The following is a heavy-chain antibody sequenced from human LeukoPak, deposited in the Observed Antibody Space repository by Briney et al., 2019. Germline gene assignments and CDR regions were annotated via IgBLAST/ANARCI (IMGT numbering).Heavy chain of an antibody. D-gene: IGHD6-13*01. CDR2: ISGSGGST. V-gene: IGHV3-23*01. CDR3: AKVLEGSSYWGYYYYYYYMDV. J-gene: IGHJ6*03. CDR1: GFTFSSYA. Sequence: GGSLRLSCAASGFTFSSYAMSWVRQAPGKGLEWVSAISGSGGSTYYADSVKGRFTISRDNSKNTLYLQMNSLRAEDTAVYYCAKVLEGSSYWGYYYYYYYMDVWGQGTTVTVSS.